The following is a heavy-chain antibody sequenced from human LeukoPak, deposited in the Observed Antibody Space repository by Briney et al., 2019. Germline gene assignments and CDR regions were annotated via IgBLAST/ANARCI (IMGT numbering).Heavy chain of an antibody. Sequence: GGSLNLPCPASGFTFSSYPMHWFRQAPGKGLEWVPTIRGSGRSTDYADSVKGRFTISRDNSKNTLYLEMNSLRAEDTAVYYCAKLTDSNGYQYFHHWGQGTLVTVSS. CDR1: GFTFSSYP. CDR3: AKLTDSNGYQYFHH. CDR2: IRGSGRST. V-gene: IGHV3-23*01. J-gene: IGHJ1*01. D-gene: IGHD3-22*01.